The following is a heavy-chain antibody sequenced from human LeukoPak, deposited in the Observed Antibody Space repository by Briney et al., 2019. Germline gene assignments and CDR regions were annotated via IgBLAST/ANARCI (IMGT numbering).Heavy chain of an antibody. CDR1: GFTFSSYA. Sequence: GGSLRLSCAASGFTFSSYAMSWVRQAPGKGLEWVSYISSSSSTIYYADSVKGRFTISRDNAKNSLYLQMNSLRAEDTAVYYCARQGYGPGSYPKDFDYWGQGTLVTVSS. J-gene: IGHJ4*02. CDR2: ISSSSSTI. D-gene: IGHD3-10*01. V-gene: IGHV3-48*01. CDR3: ARQGYGPGSYPKDFDY.